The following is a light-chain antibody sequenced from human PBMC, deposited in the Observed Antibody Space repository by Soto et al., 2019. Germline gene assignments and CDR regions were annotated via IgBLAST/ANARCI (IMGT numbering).Light chain of an antibody. CDR1: QSVSSSF. J-gene: IGKJ4*01. V-gene: IGKV3-20*01. CDR3: QQYGSSPPLT. CDR2: GAS. Sequence: ELVLTQSPGTLSLSPGERATLSCRASQSVSSSFLAWYQQKPGQAPRILIYGASTRATGIPDRFSGSGSGTDFPLTISRLAPEDFAVYYCQQYGSSPPLTFGGGTKVELK.